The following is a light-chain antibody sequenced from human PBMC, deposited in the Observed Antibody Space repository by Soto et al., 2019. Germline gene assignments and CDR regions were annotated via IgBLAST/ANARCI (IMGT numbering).Light chain of an antibody. CDR2: RNN. CDR1: SSNIGSNY. J-gene: IGLJ2*01. CDR3: AAWDDSLHVI. Sequence: QSVLVQPPSASGTPGQRVNMSCSGSSSNIGSNYVYWYQQVPGTAPKLLIYRNNQRPSGVPDRFSGSKSGTSASLAISGLRSEDEADYYCAAWDDSLHVIFGGGTKLTVL. V-gene: IGLV1-47*01.